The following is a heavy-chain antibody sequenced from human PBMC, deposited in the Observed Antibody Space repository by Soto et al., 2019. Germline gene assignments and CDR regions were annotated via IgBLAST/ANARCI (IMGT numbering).Heavy chain of an antibody. Sequence: GGSLRLSCAASGFTFSSYGMHWVRQAPGKXLEWVAVISYDGSNKYYADSVKGRFTISRDNSKNTLYLQMNSLRAEDTAVYYCAQEGQYYDFWSGYYGYYGMDVWGQGTTVTVSS. V-gene: IGHV3-30*18. J-gene: IGHJ6*02. D-gene: IGHD3-3*01. CDR1: GFTFSSYG. CDR2: ISYDGSNK. CDR3: AQEGQYYDFWSGYYGYYGMDV.